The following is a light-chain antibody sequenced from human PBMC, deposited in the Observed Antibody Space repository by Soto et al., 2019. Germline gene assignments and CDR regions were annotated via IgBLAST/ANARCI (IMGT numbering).Light chain of an antibody. Sequence: QSVLTQPPSASGTPGQRVTISCSGSISNIGSNPVYWHQQLPGTAPKLVLYSNTARPSGVPDRFSGSRSGSSASLAITGLQAEDEADYYCQSYDSILTGSVFGTGTKVTVL. CDR2: SNT. CDR1: ISNIGSNP. J-gene: IGLJ1*01. CDR3: QSYDSILTGSV. V-gene: IGLV1-44*01.